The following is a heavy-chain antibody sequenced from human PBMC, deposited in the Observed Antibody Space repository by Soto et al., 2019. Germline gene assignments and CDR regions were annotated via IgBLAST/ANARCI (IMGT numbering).Heavy chain of an antibody. CDR3: ARGRIVVVPAAILTFYYDGMDV. V-gene: IGHV1-69*06. CDR2: IIPIFGTA. D-gene: IGHD2-2*01. J-gene: IGHJ6*02. CDR1: GGTFSSYA. Sequence: GASVKVSCKASGGTFSSYAISWVRQAPGQGLEWMGGIIPIFGTANYAQKFQGRVTITADKSTSTAYMELSSLRSEDTAVYYCARGRIVVVPAAILTFYYDGMDVWGQGTTVTVS.